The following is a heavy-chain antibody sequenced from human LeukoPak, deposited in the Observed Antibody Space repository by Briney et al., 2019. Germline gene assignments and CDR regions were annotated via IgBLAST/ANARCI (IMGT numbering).Heavy chain of an antibody. D-gene: IGHD3-16*01. CDR3: VTLGGGVPIAIVDY. V-gene: IGHV1-24*01. Sequence: ASVKVSCKVSGYTLTELSLHWVRQAAGKGLEWMGGFEPEDGEGVYAQTFQGRVAMTEDTSTDTAYMELSSLTSEDTAVYYCVTLGGGVPIAIVDYWGQGTLVIVSS. J-gene: IGHJ4*02. CDR2: FEPEDGEG. CDR1: GYTLTELS.